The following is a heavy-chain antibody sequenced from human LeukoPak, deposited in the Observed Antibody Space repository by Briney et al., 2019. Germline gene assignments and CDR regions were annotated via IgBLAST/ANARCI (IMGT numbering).Heavy chain of an antibody. D-gene: IGHD4-23*01. CDR2: ISSSSSYI. V-gene: IGHV3-21*01. CDR1: GSTFSSYS. CDR3: ARGPWDYGGSSYYYYYGMDV. J-gene: IGHJ6*02. Sequence: GGSLRLSCAASGSTFSSYSMNWVSQAPGKGLEWVSSISSSSSYIYYADSVKGRFTISRDNAKNSLYLQMNSLRAEDTAVYYCARGPWDYGGSSYYYYYGMDVWGQGTTVTVSS.